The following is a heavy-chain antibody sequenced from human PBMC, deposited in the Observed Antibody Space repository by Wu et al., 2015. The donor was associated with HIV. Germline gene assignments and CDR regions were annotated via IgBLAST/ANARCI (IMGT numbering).Heavy chain of an antibody. J-gene: IGHJ4*02. CDR3: AVNFYDSSFPGWR. CDR1: GYTFIDYY. CDR2: MNPNSGNT. D-gene: IGHD3-22*01. V-gene: IGHV1-8*02. Sequence: QVQLLQSGAEVKKPGASVMVSCKASGYTFIDYYIYWVRQATGQGLEWMGWMNPNSGNTGSAQKFQGRITMTRDTSISTAYMERSSLRSEDTAIYYCAVNFYDSSFPGWRWGQGTLVTVSS.